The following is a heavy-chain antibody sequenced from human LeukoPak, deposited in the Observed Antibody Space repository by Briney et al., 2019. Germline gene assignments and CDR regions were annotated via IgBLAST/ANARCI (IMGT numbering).Heavy chain of an antibody. D-gene: IGHD6-25*01. CDR3: ARVQGGYSSGFSEPFDP. CDR1: GYTFTGYY. CDR2: INPNSGGT. J-gene: IGHJ5*02. Sequence: ASVKVPCKASGYTFTGYYMHWVRQAPGQGLEWMGRINPNSGGTNYAQKFQGRVTMTRDTSISTAYMELSRLRSDDTAVYYCARVQGGYSSGFSEPFDPWGQGTLVTVSS. V-gene: IGHV1-2*06.